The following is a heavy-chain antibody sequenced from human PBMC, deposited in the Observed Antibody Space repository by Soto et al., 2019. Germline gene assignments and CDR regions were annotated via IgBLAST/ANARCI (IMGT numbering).Heavy chain of an antibody. J-gene: IGHJ6*02. CDR1: GYTFTSYY. CDR2: INPSGGST. CDR3: ASPTYPTDTAMVLNYYYYYGMDV. Sequence: GASVKVSCKASGYTFTSYYMHWVRQAPGQGLEWMGIINPSGGSTSYAQKFQGRVTMTRDTSTSTVYMELSSLRSEDTAVYYCASPTYPTDTAMVLNYYYYYGMDVWGQGTTVTVSS. D-gene: IGHD5-18*01. V-gene: IGHV1-46*01.